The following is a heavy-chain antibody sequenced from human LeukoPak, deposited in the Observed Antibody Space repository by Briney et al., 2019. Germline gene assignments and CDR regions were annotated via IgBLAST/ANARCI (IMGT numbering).Heavy chain of an antibody. V-gene: IGHV3-23*01. D-gene: IGHD2/OR15-2a*01. CDR2: ISGSGGGA. J-gene: IGHJ5*02. Sequence: GASLRLSCAASGLTFSSYAMSWVRQAPGKGLEWVSVISGSGGGASYADSVKGRFTISRDNSKNTLYLQMNSLRAEDTAIYYCAKVSKGGSTRWFDPWGQGTLVTVSS. CDR1: GLTFSSYA. CDR3: AKVSKGGSTRWFDP.